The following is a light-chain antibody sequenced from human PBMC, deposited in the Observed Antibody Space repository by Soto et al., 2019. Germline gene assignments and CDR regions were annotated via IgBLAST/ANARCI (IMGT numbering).Light chain of an antibody. Sequence: DIQMTQSPSTLSASVGDRVTITCRASQSIGTWLAWYQQKPGKAPKLLIYKASSLESGVPSRFSGSGSGTEFTLTISSLQPDDFATYYCQQYNSYSCTFGGGTKVEIK. CDR2: KAS. J-gene: IGKJ4*01. V-gene: IGKV1-5*03. CDR1: QSIGTW. CDR3: QQYNSYSCT.